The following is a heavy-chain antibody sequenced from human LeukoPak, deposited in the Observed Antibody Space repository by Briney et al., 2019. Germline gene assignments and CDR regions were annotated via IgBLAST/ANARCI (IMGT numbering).Heavy chain of an antibody. Sequence: GESLKISCKGSGYSFTTYWIGWVRQMPGKGLEWMGIIYPGDSDTKYSPSFEGQVIISADKSISTAYLQWSSLKASDTAMYYCASHVLYCSGGSCRDYWGQGTLVTVSS. D-gene: IGHD2-15*01. CDR3: ASHVLYCSGGSCRDY. J-gene: IGHJ4*02. CDR1: GYSFTTYW. V-gene: IGHV5-51*01. CDR2: IYPGDSDT.